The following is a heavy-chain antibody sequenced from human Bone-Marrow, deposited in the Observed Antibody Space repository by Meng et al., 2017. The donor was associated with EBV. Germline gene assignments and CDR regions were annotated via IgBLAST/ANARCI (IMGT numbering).Heavy chain of an antibody. J-gene: IGHJ5*02. Sequence: LESGEALVQPGRSLRLSLAASGFTFSNYGFHWVRQAPGKGPEWVAIIPSDGSHNKYYADSVKGRFTISRDNSKNTLYLQMNSLRIEDTAVYYCAKDLSGRFDPWGQGTLVTVSS. D-gene: IGHD1-14*01. CDR2: IPSDGSHNK. CDR1: GFTFSNYG. CDR3: AKDLSGRFDP. V-gene: IGHV3-30*18.